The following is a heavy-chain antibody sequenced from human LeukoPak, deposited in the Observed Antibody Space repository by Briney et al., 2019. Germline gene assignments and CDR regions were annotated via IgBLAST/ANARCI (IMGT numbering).Heavy chain of an antibody. CDR2: ISSNGGST. D-gene: IGHD4-11*01. J-gene: IGHJ4*02. Sequence: GGSLRLSCAASGFTISSYAMHWVRQAPGKGLEYVSAISSNGGSTYYADSVKGRFTISRDNSKNTLYLQMNSLRAEDTAVYYCAREKDNYLGFDYWGQGTLVTVSS. CDR3: AREKDNYLGFDY. V-gene: IGHV3-64*04. CDR1: GFTISSYA.